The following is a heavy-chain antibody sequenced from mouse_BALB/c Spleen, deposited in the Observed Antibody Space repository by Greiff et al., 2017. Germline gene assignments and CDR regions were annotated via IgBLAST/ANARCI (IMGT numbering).Heavy chain of an antibody. J-gene: IGHJ1*01. CDR2: IYPGDGDT. D-gene: IGHD1-1*01. Sequence: VQLQQSGAELSRPGASVKLSCKASGYTFTSYWMQWVKQRPGQGLEWIGAIYPGDGDTRYTQKFKGKATLTADKSSSTAYMQLSSLASEDSAVYYCTRADYYGSSSDVWGAGTTVTVSS. V-gene: IGHV1-87*01. CDR1: GYTFTSYW. CDR3: TRADYYGSSSDV.